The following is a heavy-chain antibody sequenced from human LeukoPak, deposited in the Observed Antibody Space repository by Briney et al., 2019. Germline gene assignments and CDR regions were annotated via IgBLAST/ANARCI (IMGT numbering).Heavy chain of an antibody. V-gene: IGHV4-39*06. CDR3: ARGRGVRGTCYFHY. D-gene: IGHD3-10*01. Sequence: PSETLSLTCTVSGGSITSTGYYWAWIRQPPGKGLEWIGEINHSGSTNYNPSLKSRATISVDTSKNQFTLKLSYVAAADTAVYYCARGRGVRGTCYFHYWGQGTLVPVST. J-gene: IGHJ4*02. CDR1: GGSITSTGYY. CDR2: INHSGST.